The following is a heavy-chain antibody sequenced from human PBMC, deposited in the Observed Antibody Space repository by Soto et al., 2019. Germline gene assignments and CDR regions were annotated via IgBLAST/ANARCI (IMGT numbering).Heavy chain of an antibody. CDR2: IYPGDSDT. J-gene: IGHJ4*02. Sequence: GESLKISCKGSGYSFTSYWIGWVRQMPGKGLEWMGIIYPGDSDTRYSPSFQGQVTISADKSISTAYLQWSSLKASDTAMYYCARVRHYDFWSGYSLYYFDYWGQGTLVTVSS. V-gene: IGHV5-51*01. CDR1: GYSFTSYW. CDR3: ARVRHYDFWSGYSLYYFDY. D-gene: IGHD3-3*01.